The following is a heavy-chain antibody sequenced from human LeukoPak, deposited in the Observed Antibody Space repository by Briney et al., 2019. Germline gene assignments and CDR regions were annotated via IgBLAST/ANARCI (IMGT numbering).Heavy chain of an antibody. V-gene: IGHV3-49*04. CDR3: SRDHFRTGTTRAPWFDP. Sequence: GGSLRLSCRGIGFTFADYAMSWVRQAPGKGLEWVAFITTQDHGATTEYAASLRGRFTVSRDDSKSVAYLQLNRLTIEDTATYYCSRDHFRTGTTRAPWFDPWGQGTLVTVSS. D-gene: IGHD1-1*01. CDR1: GFTFADYA. CDR2: ITTQDHGATT. J-gene: IGHJ5*02.